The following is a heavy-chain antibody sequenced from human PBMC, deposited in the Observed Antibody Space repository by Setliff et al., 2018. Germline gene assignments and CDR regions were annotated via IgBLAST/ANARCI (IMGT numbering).Heavy chain of an antibody. CDR1: GYTFTSYG. V-gene: IGHV1-18*01. Sequence: ASVKVSCKASGYTFTSYGVSWVRQAPGQGLEWMGWISTYTANTKYAQRFQGRVTMTTDTSTSTAYMELRSLRSDDTAVYYCVRDADFDLWGQGTLVTVSS. J-gene: IGHJ4*02. CDR2: ISTYTANT. CDR3: VRDADFDL.